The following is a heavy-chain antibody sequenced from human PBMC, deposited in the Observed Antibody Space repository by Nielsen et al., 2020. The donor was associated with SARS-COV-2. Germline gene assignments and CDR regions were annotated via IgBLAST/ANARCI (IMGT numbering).Heavy chain of an antibody. V-gene: IGHV4-4*07. CDR1: GGSISSYY. CDR2: IYTSGST. Sequence: SETLSLTCTVPGGSISSYYSSWIRQPAGKGLEWIGRIYTSGSTNYNPSLKSRVTMSVDTSKNQFSLKLSSVTAADTAVYYCATTYYYDSSVALGYYYYGMDVWGQGTTVTVSS. CDR3: ATTYYYDSSVALGYYYYGMDV. J-gene: IGHJ6*02. D-gene: IGHD3-22*01.